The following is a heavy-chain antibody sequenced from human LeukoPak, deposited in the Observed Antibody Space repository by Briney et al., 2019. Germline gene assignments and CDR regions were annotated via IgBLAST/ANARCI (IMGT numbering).Heavy chain of an antibody. D-gene: IGHD3-10*01. CDR3: ARVGRASPI. CDR2: IYYSGST. J-gene: IGHJ3*02. V-gene: IGHV4-59*08. CDR1: GDSINNNY. Sequence: PSETLSLTCTVSGDSINNNYWSWIRQPPGKGLEWIGYIYYSGSTYYNPSLKSRVTISVDTSKNQFSLKLSSVTAADTAVYYCARVGRASPIWGQGTMVTVSS.